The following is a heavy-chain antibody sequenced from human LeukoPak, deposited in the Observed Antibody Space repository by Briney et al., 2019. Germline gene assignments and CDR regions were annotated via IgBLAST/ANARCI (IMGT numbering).Heavy chain of an antibody. J-gene: IGHJ5*02. CDR1: GFTFSSYE. CDR2: ISSSGSTI. Sequence: GGSLRLSCAASGFTFSSYEMNWVRQAPGKGLEWVSYISSSGSTIYYADSVKGRFTISRDNAKNSLYLQMNSLRAEDTAVYYCARGLIGVAAAGTRGFWFDPWGQGTLVTVSS. D-gene: IGHD6-13*01. V-gene: IGHV3-48*03. CDR3: ARGLIGVAAAGTRGFWFDP.